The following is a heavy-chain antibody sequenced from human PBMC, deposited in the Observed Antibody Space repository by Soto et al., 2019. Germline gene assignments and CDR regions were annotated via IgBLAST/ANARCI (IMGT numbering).Heavy chain of an antibody. J-gene: IGHJ5*02. Sequence: EVQLLESGGGLVQPGGSLRLSCAASGFTFSSYAMSWVRQAPGKGLEWVSAISGSGGSTYYADSVKGRFTISRDNSKNXLDLQMISLRAEDTAVYYCAKHSVVAATPFNRFDPWGQGTLVTVSS. CDR1: GFTFSSYA. CDR3: AKHSVVAATPFNRFDP. V-gene: IGHV3-23*01. D-gene: IGHD2-15*01. CDR2: ISGSGGST.